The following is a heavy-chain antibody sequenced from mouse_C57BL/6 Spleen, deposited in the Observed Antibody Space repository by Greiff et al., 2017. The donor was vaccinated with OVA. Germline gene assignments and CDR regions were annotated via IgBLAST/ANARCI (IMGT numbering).Heavy chain of an antibody. CDR2: INPNNGGT. CDR3: ARWYFDV. V-gene: IGHV1-26*01. CDR1: GYTFTDYN. J-gene: IGHJ1*03. Sequence: VQLQQSGPELVKPGASVKISCKASGYTFTDYNMNWVKQSHGKSLEWIGDINPNNGGTSYNQKFKGKATLTVDKSSSTAYMELRSLTSEDSAVYYCARWYFDVWGTGTTVTVSS.